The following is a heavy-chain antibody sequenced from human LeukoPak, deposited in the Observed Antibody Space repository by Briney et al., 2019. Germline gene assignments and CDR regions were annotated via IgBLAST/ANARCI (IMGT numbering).Heavy chain of an antibody. CDR3: AKDHPSGIAAAGPRN. CDR2: ISYDGSNK. CDR1: GLTFSSYG. J-gene: IGHJ4*02. Sequence: GGSLRLSCAASGLTFSSYGMHWVRQAPGKGLEWVAVISYDGSNKYYADSVKGRFTISRDNSKNTLYLQMNSLRAEDTAVYYCAKDHPSGIAAAGPRNWGQGTLVTVSS. V-gene: IGHV3-30*18. D-gene: IGHD6-13*01.